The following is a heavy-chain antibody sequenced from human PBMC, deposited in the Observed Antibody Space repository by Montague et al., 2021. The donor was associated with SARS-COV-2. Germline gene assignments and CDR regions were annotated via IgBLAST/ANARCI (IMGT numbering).Heavy chain of an antibody. CDR2: IYYSGST. CDR3: AKLLWFRGGFDY. CDR1: GGSFSSSSYY. Sequence: SETLSLTCAVYGGSFSSSSYYWGWIRQPPGKGLEWIGSIYYSGSTYYNPSLKSRVTISVDTSKNQFSLKLSSVTAADTAVYYCAKLLWFRGGFDYWGQGTLVTVSS. J-gene: IGHJ4*02. D-gene: IGHD3-10*01. V-gene: IGHV4-39*07.